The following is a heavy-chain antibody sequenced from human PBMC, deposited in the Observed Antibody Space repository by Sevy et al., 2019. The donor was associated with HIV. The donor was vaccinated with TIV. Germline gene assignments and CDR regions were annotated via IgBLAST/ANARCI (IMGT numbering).Heavy chain of an antibody. D-gene: IGHD3-22*01. CDR2: IYSDGRT. CDR3: ARDRYYDASGYYYYYYGMDV. Sequence: GGSLRLSCAASGLSVSDNYMNWVRQAPGKGLELVSVIYSDGRTYYADSVKGRFTISRDNSKNTLYLHMNNLRPEDTAVYYCARDRYYDASGYYYYYYGMDVWGQVTTVTVSS. J-gene: IGHJ6*02. CDR1: GLSVSDNY. V-gene: IGHV3-66*01.